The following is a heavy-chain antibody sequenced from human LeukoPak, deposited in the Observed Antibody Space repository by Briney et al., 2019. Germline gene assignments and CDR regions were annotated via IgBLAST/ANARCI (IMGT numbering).Heavy chain of an antibody. V-gene: IGHV4-38-2*01. CDR3: ARVGAIPGIDP. CDR2: ISYSATT. CDR1: GFPISSGFS. D-gene: IGHD3-16*01. J-gene: IGHJ5*02. Sequence: PSETLSLTCAVFGFPISSGFSWAWIRQSPGKGLEWIASISYSATTYYKPSLESRLFISADTSNNQFSVRLTSVTAADTAVYYCARVGAIPGIDPWGQGILVTVSS.